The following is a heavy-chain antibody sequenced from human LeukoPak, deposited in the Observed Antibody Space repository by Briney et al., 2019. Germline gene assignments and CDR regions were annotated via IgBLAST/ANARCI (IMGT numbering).Heavy chain of an antibody. J-gene: IGHJ2*01. D-gene: IGHD6-13*01. V-gene: IGHV4-61*01. CDR1: GGSISSDNYY. Sequence: SQTLSLTCTVSGGSISSDNYYWSWIRQPPGTGLEWIGYIYYSGSTNYNPSLKSRVTISVDTSKNQFSLKLSSVTAADTAVYYCARVYYSSSYDYWYFDLWGRGTLVTVSS. CDR2: IYYSGST. CDR3: ARVYYSSSYDYWYFDL.